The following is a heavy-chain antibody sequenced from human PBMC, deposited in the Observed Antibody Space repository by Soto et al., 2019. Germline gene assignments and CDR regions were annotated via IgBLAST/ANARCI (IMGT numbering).Heavy chain of an antibody. J-gene: IGHJ6*02. CDR3: AREGGSSWYPGYYYYYYGMDV. Sequence: SETLSLTCTVSGGSISSGDYYWSWIRQPPGKGLEWIGYIYYSGNTYYNPSLKSRVTISVDTSKNQFSLKLSSVTAADTAVYYCAREGGSSWYPGYYYYYYGMDVWGQGTTVTVSS. CDR1: GGSISSGDYY. D-gene: IGHD6-13*01. CDR2: IYYSGNT. V-gene: IGHV4-30-4*01.